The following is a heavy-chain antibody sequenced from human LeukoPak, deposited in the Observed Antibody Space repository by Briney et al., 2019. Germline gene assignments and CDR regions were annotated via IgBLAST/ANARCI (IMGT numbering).Heavy chain of an antibody. J-gene: IGHJ4*02. CDR3: AKGISRYRYGGFDY. D-gene: IGHD5-18*01. Sequence: SLRLSCAASGCTFEDYALRWVRQAPGKGLECVSGISWNSGSIGYAGSVKGRLSISRDNAKNSLYLQMNSLRTEDMALYYCAKGISRYRYGGFDYWGQGTLVTVYS. V-gene: IGHV3-9*03. CDR1: GCTFEDYA. CDR2: ISWNSGSI.